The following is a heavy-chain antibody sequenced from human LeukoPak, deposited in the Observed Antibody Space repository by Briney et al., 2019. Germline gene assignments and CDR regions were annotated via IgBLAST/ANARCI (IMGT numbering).Heavy chain of an antibody. CDR2: ISAYNGNT. D-gene: IGHD3-10*01. CDR3: ARVGSGGGYYYYYYMDV. V-gene: IGHV1-18*01. Sequence: GASVKVSCKASGYTFTSYGISWVRQAPGQGLEWMGWISAYNGNTNYAQKLQGRVTMTTDTSTSTAYMELRSLSSDDTAVYYCARVGSGGGYYYYYYMDVWGKGTTVTVSS. CDR1: GYTFTSYG. J-gene: IGHJ6*03.